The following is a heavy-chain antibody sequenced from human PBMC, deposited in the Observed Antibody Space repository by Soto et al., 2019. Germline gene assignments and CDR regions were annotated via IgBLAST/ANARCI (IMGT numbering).Heavy chain of an antibody. D-gene: IGHD3-10*01. Sequence: SETLSLTCAVSGGSISSGGYSWNWIRQPPGKGLEWIGYIYHSGSTYYNPSLKSRVTISVDTSKNQFSLKLSSVTAADTAVYYCASSHRGMVRGVMSNWFDPWGQGTLVTVSS. J-gene: IGHJ5*02. CDR3: ASSHRGMVRGVMSNWFDP. V-gene: IGHV4-30-2*02. CDR1: GGSISSGGYS. CDR2: IYHSGST.